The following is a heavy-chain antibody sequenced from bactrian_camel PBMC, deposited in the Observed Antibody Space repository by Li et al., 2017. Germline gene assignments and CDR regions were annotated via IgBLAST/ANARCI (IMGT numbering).Heavy chain of an antibody. V-gene: IGHV3S31*01. J-gene: IGHJ6*01. Sequence: DVQLVESGGGSVQAGGSLRLACAASGYTYSRDRWCMGWFRQAPGKEREGIAGIPSSGGSTDYADSVKGRFTISQDNAQNTLYLQMNSPKPEDTAMYFCAAEFGGGTWYVCLKRSAFSYRGQGTQVTVS. D-gene: IGHD1*01. CDR2: IPSSGGST. CDR1: GYTYSRDRWC. CDR3: AAEFGGGTWYVCLKRSAFSY.